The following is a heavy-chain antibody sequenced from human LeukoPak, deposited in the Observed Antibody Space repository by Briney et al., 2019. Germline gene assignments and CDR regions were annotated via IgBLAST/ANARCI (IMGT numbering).Heavy chain of an antibody. D-gene: IGHD6-19*01. V-gene: IGHV3-7*01. CDR2: IKQDGSEK. J-gene: IGHJ3*02. CDR1: GFTFSSYW. CDR3: ARDKPIAVVPRPFDI. Sequence: GGSLRLSCAASGFTFSSYWMSWVRQAPGKGLEWVANIKQDGSEKYYVDSVKGRFTNSRDNAKNSLYLQMNSLRAEDTAVYYCARDKPIAVVPRPFDIWGQGTMVTVSS.